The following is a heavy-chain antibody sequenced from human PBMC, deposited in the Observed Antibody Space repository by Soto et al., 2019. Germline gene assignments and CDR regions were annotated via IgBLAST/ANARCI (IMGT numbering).Heavy chain of an antibody. CDR3: ARGYCSGGSCYQGRYYYGMDV. V-gene: IGHV4-30-2*01. CDR2: IYHSGST. CDR1: GGSISSGGYS. D-gene: IGHD2-15*01. J-gene: IGHJ6*02. Sequence: QLQLQESGSGLVKPSQTLSLTCADSGGSISSGGYSWSWIRQPPGKGLEWIGYIYHSGSTYYNPSLKSRVTISVDRSKNQYSLKLSSVTAADTAVYYCARGYCSGGSCYQGRYYYGMDVWGQGTTVTVSS.